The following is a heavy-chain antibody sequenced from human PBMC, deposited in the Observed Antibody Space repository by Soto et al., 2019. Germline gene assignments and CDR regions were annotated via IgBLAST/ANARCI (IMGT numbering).Heavy chain of an antibody. D-gene: IGHD2-2*01. J-gene: IGHJ6*02. V-gene: IGHV1-69*01. CDR3: ARSQGSSTSLEIYYYYYYGMDV. CDR1: GGTFSGYA. Sequence: QVQLVQSGAEVKKPGSSVKVSCKASGGTFSGYAISWVRQAPGQGLEWMGGIIPISGTANYAQKFQGRVTITADEFTSTAYMELSSLRSEDTAVYYCARSQGSSTSLEIYYYYYYGMDVWGQGTTVTVSS. CDR2: IIPISGTA.